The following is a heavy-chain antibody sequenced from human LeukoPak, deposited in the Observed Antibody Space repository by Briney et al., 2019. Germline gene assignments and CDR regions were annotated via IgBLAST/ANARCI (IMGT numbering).Heavy chain of an antibody. CDR2: IIPIFGTA. D-gene: IGHD5-12*01. V-gene: IGHV1-69*13. CDR1: GGTFSSYA. Sequence: ASVKVSCKASGGTFSSYAISWVRQAPGQGLEWMGGIIPIFGTANYAQTFQGRVTITADESTSTAYMELSSLRSEDTAVYYCARVNDVATNLDYWGQGTLVTVSS. J-gene: IGHJ4*02. CDR3: ARVNDVATNLDY.